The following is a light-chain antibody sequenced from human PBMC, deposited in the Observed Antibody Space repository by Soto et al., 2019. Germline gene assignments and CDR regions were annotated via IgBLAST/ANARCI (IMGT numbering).Light chain of an antibody. V-gene: IGKV1-5*01. Sequence: DIQMTQSPSTLSASVGDRVTITCRASQSISSWLAWYQQKPGKAPKLLIFHASSLEGGVPSRFSGGGSGTEFTLTLSSLQPDDFATYYCQQYNSYPWTFGQGTKVEIK. CDR2: HAS. CDR3: QQYNSYPWT. J-gene: IGKJ1*01. CDR1: QSISSW.